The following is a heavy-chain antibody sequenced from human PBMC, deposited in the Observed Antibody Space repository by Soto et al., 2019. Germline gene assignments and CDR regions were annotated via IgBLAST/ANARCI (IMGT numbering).Heavy chain of an antibody. D-gene: IGHD3-22*01. CDR2: IIPIFGTA. V-gene: IGHV1-69*13. Sequence: GASVKVSCKASGGTFSSYAISWVRQAPGQGLEWMGGIIPIFGTANYAQKFQGRVTITADESTSTAYMELSSLRSEVTAVYYCATGHSSGFLFDYWGQGTLVTVSS. CDR3: ATGHSSGFLFDY. J-gene: IGHJ4*02. CDR1: GGTFSSYA.